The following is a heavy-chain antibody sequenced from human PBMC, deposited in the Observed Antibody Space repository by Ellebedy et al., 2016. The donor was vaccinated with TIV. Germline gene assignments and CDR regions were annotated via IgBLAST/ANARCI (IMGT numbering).Heavy chain of an antibody. CDR2: PHPGDSDT. V-gene: IGHV5-51*01. J-gene: IGHJ3*01. Sequence: KVSCKGSGYSFTSYWIGWVRQVPGKGLELMGIPHPGDSDTKYSPSFQGQVTISADKSISTAYVQWNSLKASDTATYYCARPRYDSSGFYPHDAFDVWGRGTVVTVSS. CDR3: ARPRYDSSGFYPHDAFDV. CDR1: GYSFTSYW. D-gene: IGHD3-22*01.